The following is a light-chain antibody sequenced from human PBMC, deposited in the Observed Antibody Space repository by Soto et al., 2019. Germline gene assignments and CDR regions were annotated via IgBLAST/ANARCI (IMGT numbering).Light chain of an antibody. V-gene: IGKV1-5*01. J-gene: IGKJ1*01. CDR3: QQYNSYSPT. Sequence: DIQMTQSPSTLSASVGDRVTITCRASQSISSWLAWYQQKPGKAPKLLIYDASSLESGVPSRFSGSGSGTEFTLTNSSLQPDDFATYYGQQYNSYSPTFGHGTKVEIK. CDR1: QSISSW. CDR2: DAS.